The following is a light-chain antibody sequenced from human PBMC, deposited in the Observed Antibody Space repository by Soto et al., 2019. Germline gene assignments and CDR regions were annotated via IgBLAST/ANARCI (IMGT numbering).Light chain of an antibody. J-gene: IGLJ1*01. CDR1: RSDVGAYNS. CDR2: KGT. Sequence: QSALSEAASVSGSPGQSITISCTGTRSDVGAYNSVSWYQQHQHKAPQVIIYKGTQRPSGVSNRFSGSTSGNAASLTISGLQADDEADYFCCSSAPESTYVFGSGTKV. CDR3: CSSAPESTYV. V-gene: IGLV2-23*01.